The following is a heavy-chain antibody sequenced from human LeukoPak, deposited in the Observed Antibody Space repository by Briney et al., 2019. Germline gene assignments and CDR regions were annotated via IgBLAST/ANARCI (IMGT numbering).Heavy chain of an antibody. J-gene: IGHJ4*02. Sequence: GGSPRLSCAASGFTFGSYGMHWVRQAPGKGLEWVAVICYDGSEEYYADSMKGRFIISKDNSKNTLFLQINSVGVEERVGYYCARQGESPGEYWGKGTLVTVS. D-gene: IGHD3-10*01. V-gene: IGHV3-33*01. CDR1: GFTFGSYG. CDR2: ICYDGSEE. CDR3: ARQGESPGEY.